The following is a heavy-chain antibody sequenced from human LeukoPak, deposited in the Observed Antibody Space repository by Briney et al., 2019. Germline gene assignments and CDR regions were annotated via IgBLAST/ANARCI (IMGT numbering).Heavy chain of an antibody. V-gene: IGHV3-23*01. CDR2: ISVSGGNT. CDR1: GFSFSNYA. J-gene: IGHJ4*02. CDR3: SKLAGYSTTQGKFDY. Sequence: AESLTLTCAASGFSFSNYALNWVRQAPGKGLDWVSGISVSGGNTYYADSVRGRITTTRDTTNNPLYLVIATVRADDTANYYCSKLAGYSTTQGKFDYWGQGTLVTVSS. D-gene: IGHD5-18*01.